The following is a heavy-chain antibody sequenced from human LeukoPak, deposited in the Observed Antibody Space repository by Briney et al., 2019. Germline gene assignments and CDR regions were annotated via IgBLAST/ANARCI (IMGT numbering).Heavy chain of an antibody. CDR3: AKTRHCSSTSCYDAFDI. D-gene: IGHD2-2*01. J-gene: IGHJ3*02. CDR2: ISHDGSSE. CDR1: GFTFSTYA. Sequence: GGSLRLSCAASGFTFSTYAMHWVRQAPGKGLEWMAIISHDGSSEYYADSVKGRFTISRDNSKNTLYLQMSSLRAADTAVYYCAKTRHCSSTSCYDAFDIWGQGTMVTVSS. V-gene: IGHV3-30*04.